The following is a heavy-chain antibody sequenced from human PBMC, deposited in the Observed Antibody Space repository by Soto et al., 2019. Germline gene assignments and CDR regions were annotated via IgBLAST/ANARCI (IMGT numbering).Heavy chain of an antibody. Sequence: QVQLVQSGAEVKKPGASVKVSCKASGYTFTSYYMHWVRQAPGQGLEWMGIINPSGGSTSYAHKCQGRVTMTRDTYTSTVYMELSSLRSEDTAVYYCARGLTIVVVPAAIEGDAFDIWGQGTMVTVSS. CDR2: INPSGGST. CDR3: ARGLTIVVVPAAIEGDAFDI. CDR1: GYTFTSYY. V-gene: IGHV1-46*03. J-gene: IGHJ3*02. D-gene: IGHD2-2*01.